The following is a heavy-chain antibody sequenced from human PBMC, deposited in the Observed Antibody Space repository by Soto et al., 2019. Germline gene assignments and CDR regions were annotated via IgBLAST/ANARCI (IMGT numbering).Heavy chain of an antibody. CDR1: GYTFTSYD. J-gene: IGHJ6*02. V-gene: IGHV1-8*01. D-gene: IGHD6-13*01. Sequence: QVQLVQSGAEVKKPGASVKVSCKASGYTFTSYDINWVRQAIGQGLEWMGWMNPNSGNTGYAQKFQGRVTMTRNTSISTAYMELSSLRSEDTAVYYCARGSSSWYKYYYYGMTSGAKGPRSPSP. CDR2: MNPNSGNT. CDR3: ARGSSSWYKYYYYGMTS.